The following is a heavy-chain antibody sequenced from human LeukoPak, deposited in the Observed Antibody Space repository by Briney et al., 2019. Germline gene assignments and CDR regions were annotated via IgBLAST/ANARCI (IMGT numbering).Heavy chain of an antibody. Sequence: GGSLRLSCTASGFSFSIYALSWVRQAPGKGLEWVSAISGSGGSTYYADSVKGRFTISRDNSKNTLYLQMNSLRAEDTAVYYCAKVAFFLASPHLFDYWGQGTLVTVSS. CDR3: AKVAFFLASPHLFDY. J-gene: IGHJ4*02. D-gene: IGHD2/OR15-2a*01. CDR2: ISGSGGST. CDR1: GFSFSIYA. V-gene: IGHV3-23*01.